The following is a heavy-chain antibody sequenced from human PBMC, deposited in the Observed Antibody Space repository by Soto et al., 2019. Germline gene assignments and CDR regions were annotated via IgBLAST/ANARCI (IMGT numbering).Heavy chain of an antibody. D-gene: IGHD1-20*01. V-gene: IGHV3-33*03. J-gene: IGHJ4*02. CDR1: GFSFSSYG. CDR3: ATSNWNFFDY. Sequence: QVQLVESGGGVVQPGGSLRLSCAASGFSFSSYGMHWVRQAPGKGLEWVAVIWNASSNKLYPDSVRGRFTISRDNSKSTLFLQMNSLRAEDTAVYYCATSNWNFFDYWGQGALVTVSS. CDR2: IWNASSNK.